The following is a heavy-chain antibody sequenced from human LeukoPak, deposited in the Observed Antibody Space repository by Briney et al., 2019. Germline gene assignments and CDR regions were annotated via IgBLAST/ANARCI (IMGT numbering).Heavy chain of an antibody. CDR3: ARDKNWLDY. Sequence: SETLSLTCTVSGYSISSGYYWGWIRQPPGKGLEWIGSIYHSGSTYYNPSLKSRVTISVDTSKNQFSLKLSSVTAADTAVYYCARDKNWLDYWGQGTLVTVSS. V-gene: IGHV4-38-2*02. J-gene: IGHJ5*01. CDR2: IYHSGST. CDR1: GYSISSGYY.